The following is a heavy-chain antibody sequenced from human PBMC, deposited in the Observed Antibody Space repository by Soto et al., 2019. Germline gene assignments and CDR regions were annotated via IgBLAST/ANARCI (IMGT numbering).Heavy chain of an antibody. Sequence: PSQTLSLTCAISGDSVSSNSAAWNWIRQSPSRGLEWLGRTYYRSKWYNDYAVSVKSRITINPDTSKNQFSLQLNSVTPEDTAVYYCARALGYCSSTSCYSEYYFDYWGQGTLVTVSS. CDR2: TYYRSKWYN. J-gene: IGHJ4*02. CDR3: ARALGYCSSTSCYSEYYFDY. D-gene: IGHD2-2*01. CDR1: GDSVSSNSAA. V-gene: IGHV6-1*01.